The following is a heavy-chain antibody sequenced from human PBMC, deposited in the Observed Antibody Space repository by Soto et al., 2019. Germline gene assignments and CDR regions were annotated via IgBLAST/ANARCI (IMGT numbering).Heavy chain of an antibody. CDR1: GGSIRGYY. CDR3: ARISSMDPYGYVNGGLDV. V-gene: IGHV4-59*01. CDR2: FYHSGNS. Sequence: SETLSLTCSVSGGSIRGYYWSWIRQSPEKGLEWIGYFYHSGNSNYTPSLKSRVTISVDTSKNQLSLSLRSVTAADTAVYFCARISSMDPYGYVNGGLDVWGQGTTVTVSS. D-gene: IGHD3-16*01. J-gene: IGHJ6*02.